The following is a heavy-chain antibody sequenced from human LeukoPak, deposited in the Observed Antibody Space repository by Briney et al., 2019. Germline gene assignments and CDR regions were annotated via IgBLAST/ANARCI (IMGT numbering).Heavy chain of an antibody. J-gene: IGHJ4*02. D-gene: IGHD6-19*01. V-gene: IGHV3-30*02. CDR2: IRYDGINK. CDR1: GFTFSTHG. CDR3: AKDRWGAVASFDY. Sequence: PGGSLRLSCAASGFTFSTHGMHWVRQAPGKGLEWVAFIRYDGINKYYADSVKGRFTISRDNSKNTLYLQMNSLESEDTAVYYCAKDRWGAVASFDYWGQGTLVTVSS.